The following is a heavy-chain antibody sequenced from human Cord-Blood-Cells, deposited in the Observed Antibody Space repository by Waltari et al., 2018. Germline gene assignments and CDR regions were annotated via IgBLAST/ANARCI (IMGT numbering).Heavy chain of an antibody. CDR1: GGSFSAYY. CDR2: INHSGST. V-gene: IGHV4-34*01. D-gene: IGHD2-2*01. Sequence: QVQLQQWGAGLLKPSETLSLTCAVYGGSFSAYYWSWHPPPPGKGLEWIGEINHSGSTNYNPSLKSRVTISVDTSKNQFSLKLSSVTAADTAVYYCARLYCSSTSCNFDYWGQGTLVTVSS. J-gene: IGHJ4*02. CDR3: ARLYCSSTSCNFDY.